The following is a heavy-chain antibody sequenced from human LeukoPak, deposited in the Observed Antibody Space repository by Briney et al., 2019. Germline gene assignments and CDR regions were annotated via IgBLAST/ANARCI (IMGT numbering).Heavy chain of an antibody. CDR2: INHSGST. Sequence: SETLSLTCAVYGGSFSGYYWSWIRQPPGKGLEWIGEINHSGSTNYNPSLKSRVTISVDTSKNQFSLKLSSVTAADTAVYYCATGRWNSSSWGDYWGQGTLVTVSS. CDR1: GGSFSGYY. J-gene: IGHJ4*02. V-gene: IGHV4-34*01. CDR3: ATGRWNSSSWGDY. D-gene: IGHD6-13*01.